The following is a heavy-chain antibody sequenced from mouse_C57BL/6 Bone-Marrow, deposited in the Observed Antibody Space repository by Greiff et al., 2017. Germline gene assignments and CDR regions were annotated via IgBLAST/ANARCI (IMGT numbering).Heavy chain of an antibody. CDR3: TRAGTTRFFFDY. CDR2: IDPETGGT. V-gene: IGHV1-15*01. D-gene: IGHD1-1*01. J-gene: IGHJ2*01. Sequence: VKLQESGAELVRPGASVTLSCKASGYTFTDYEMHWVKQTPVHGLEWIGAIDPETGGTAYNQKFKGKAILTADKSSSTAYMELRSLTSEDSAVYYCTRAGTTRFFFDYWGQGTTLTVSS. CDR1: GYTFTDYE.